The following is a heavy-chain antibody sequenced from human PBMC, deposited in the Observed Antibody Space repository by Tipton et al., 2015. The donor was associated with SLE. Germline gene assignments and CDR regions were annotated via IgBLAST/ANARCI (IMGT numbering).Heavy chain of an antibody. Sequence: TLSLTCAVYGGSFSGYYWSWIRQPPGKGLEWIGEINHSGSTNYNPSLKSRVTISVDTSKTQFSLKLSSVTAADTAVYYCAGGSLTGDFDYWGPGTLVTVSS. D-gene: IGHD7-27*01. V-gene: IGHV4-34*01. J-gene: IGHJ4*01. CDR2: INHSGST. CDR3: AGGSLTGDFDY. CDR1: GGSFSGYY.